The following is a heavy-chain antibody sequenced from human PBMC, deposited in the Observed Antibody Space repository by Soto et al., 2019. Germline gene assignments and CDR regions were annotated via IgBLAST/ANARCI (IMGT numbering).Heavy chain of an antibody. CDR2: IIPIFGTA. CDR1: GGTFSSYA. V-gene: IGHV1-69*13. D-gene: IGHD7-27*01. CDR3: AGTQTGYYYYGMDV. J-gene: IGHJ6*02. Sequence: SVKVSCKASGGTFSSYAISWVRQAPGQGLEWMGGIIPIFGTANYAQKFQGRVTITADESTSTAYMELSSLRSEDTAVYYCAGTQTGYYYYGMDVWGQGTTVTVSS.